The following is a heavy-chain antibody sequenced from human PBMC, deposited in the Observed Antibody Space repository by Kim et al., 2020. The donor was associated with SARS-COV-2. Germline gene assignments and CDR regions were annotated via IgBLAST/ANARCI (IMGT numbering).Heavy chain of an antibody. CDR2: INYSGSP. Sequence: SETLSLTCTVSGGSISSDYWSWIRQPPGRGLEWIGYINYSGSPKYNPSLKSRVTIAVDTPKNQFSLKLRSVTAADTAVYYCAKDARKWNAVGLPTYDYYG. CDR1: GGSISSDY. J-gene: IGHJ6*01. CDR3: AKDARKWNAVGLPTYDYYG. V-gene: IGHV4-59*13. D-gene: IGHD1-1*01.